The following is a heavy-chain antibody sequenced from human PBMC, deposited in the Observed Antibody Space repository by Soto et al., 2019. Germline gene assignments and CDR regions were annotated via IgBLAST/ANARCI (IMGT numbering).Heavy chain of an antibody. Sequence: SETLSLTCTVSGGSMSRGDYYWSWIRQPPGKGLEWIGFIYHTGSTYYSPSLKSRVAISVDTSKNQFSLELSSVTAADTAVYYCARGYGRNFDYWGQGTLVTVSS. D-gene: IGHD5-18*01. J-gene: IGHJ4*02. V-gene: IGHV4-30-4*02. CDR2: IYHTGST. CDR3: ARGYGRNFDY. CDR1: GGSMSRGDYY.